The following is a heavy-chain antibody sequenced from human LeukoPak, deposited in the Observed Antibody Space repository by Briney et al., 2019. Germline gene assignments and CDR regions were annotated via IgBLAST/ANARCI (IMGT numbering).Heavy chain of an antibody. D-gene: IGHD6-13*01. CDR2: IIPILGIA. J-gene: IGHJ3*02. CDR1: GGTFSSYT. V-gene: IGHV1-69*10. Sequence: SVKVSCKVSGGTFSSYTISWVRQAPGHGLEWMGRIIPILGIANYAQKLQGRVTINADKSTSTAYMELSSLRSEDTAVYYCARVSAAGTGLGAFDIWGQGTMVSVSS. CDR3: ARVSAAGTGLGAFDI.